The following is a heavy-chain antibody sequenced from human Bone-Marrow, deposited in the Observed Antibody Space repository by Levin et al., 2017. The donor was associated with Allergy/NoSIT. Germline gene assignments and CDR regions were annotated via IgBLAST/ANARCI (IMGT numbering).Heavy chain of an antibody. Sequence: GESLKISCAASGFTFNGYAIHWVRQAPGKGLEWVAVLSYDGSNKVYADSVKGRFTISKDNSKNTLYLQMNSLRAEDTAVYYCAKESGAGKYYLLDDAFDIWGQGTMVTVSS. J-gene: IGHJ3*02. D-gene: IGHD2/OR15-2a*01. CDR1: GFTFNGYA. CDR3: AKESGAGKYYLLDDAFDI. V-gene: IGHV3-30*18. CDR2: LSYDGSNK.